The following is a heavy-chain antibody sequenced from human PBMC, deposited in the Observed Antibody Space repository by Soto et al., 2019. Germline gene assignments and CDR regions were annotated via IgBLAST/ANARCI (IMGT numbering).Heavy chain of an antibody. V-gene: IGHV1-69*13. CDR3: ARVTVVTFAVYCGMDV. CDR2: IIPIFGTA. D-gene: IGHD2-21*02. J-gene: IGHJ6*02. Sequence: SVKVSCKASGGTFSSYAISWVRQAPGQGLEWMGGIIPIFGTANYAQKFQGRVTITADESTSTAYMELSSLRSEDTAVYYCARVTVVTFAVYCGMDVWGQGTTVTVSS. CDR1: GGTFSSYA.